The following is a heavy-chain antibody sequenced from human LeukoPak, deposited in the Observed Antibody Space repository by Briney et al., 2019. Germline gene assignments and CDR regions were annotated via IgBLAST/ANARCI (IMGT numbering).Heavy chain of an antibody. Sequence: GASVKVSCKASGYTFTSYYMHWVRQAPGQGLEWMGIINPSGGSTSYAQKFQGRVTMIRDTSTSTVYMELSSLRSEDTAVYYCARVKGAGLLRDAFDIWGQGTMVTVSS. CDR3: ARVKGAGLLRDAFDI. D-gene: IGHD1-26*01. CDR2: INPSGGST. J-gene: IGHJ3*02. CDR1: GYTFTSYY. V-gene: IGHV1-46*01.